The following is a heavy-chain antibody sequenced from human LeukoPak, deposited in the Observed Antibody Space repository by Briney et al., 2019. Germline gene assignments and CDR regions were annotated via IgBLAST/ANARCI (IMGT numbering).Heavy chain of an antibody. J-gene: IGHJ4*02. V-gene: IGHV3-30*02. Sequence: GGSLRLSCAASGFTFSSYGMHWVRQAPGKGLEWAAFIRYDGSNKYYADSVKGRFTISRDNSKNTLYLQMNSLRAEDTAVYYCAKPDAVDTAMVSWGQGTLVTVSS. CDR3: AKPDAVDTAMVS. D-gene: IGHD5-18*01. CDR2: IRYDGSNK. CDR1: GFTFSSYG.